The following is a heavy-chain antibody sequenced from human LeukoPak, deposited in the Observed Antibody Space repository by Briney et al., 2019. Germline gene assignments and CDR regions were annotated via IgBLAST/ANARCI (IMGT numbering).Heavy chain of an antibody. J-gene: IGHJ3*02. Sequence: SETLSLTCAVYGGSFSGYYWSWIRQPPGKGLEWIGEINHSGSTNYNPSLKSRVTMSVDTSKNQFSLKLSSVTAADTAVYYCARGTMIEGDAFDIWGQGTMVTVSS. CDR3: ARGTMIEGDAFDI. V-gene: IGHV4-34*01. CDR1: GGSFSGYY. D-gene: IGHD3-22*01. CDR2: INHSGST.